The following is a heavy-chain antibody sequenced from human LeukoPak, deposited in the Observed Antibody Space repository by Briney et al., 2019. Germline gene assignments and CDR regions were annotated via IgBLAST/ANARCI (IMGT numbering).Heavy chain of an antibody. Sequence: SQTLSLTCTVSGGSISSGSYYWSWIRQPAGKGLEWIGRIYTSGSTNYNPSLKSRVTISVDTSKNQFSLKLSSVTAADTAVYYCARASITYYYDSSALGWGQGTLVTVSS. CDR1: GGSISSGSYY. J-gene: IGHJ4*02. CDR2: IYTSGST. CDR3: ARASITYYYDSSALG. V-gene: IGHV4-61*02. D-gene: IGHD3-22*01.